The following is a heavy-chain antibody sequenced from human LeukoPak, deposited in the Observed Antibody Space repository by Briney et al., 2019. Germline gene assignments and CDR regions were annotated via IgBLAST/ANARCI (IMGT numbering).Heavy chain of an antibody. J-gene: IGHJ5*02. D-gene: IGHD3-22*01. CDR2: IKQDGSEK. CDR3: ARVGYDSSGYFLNWFDP. CDR1: GFTFSSYW. V-gene: IGHV3-7*01. Sequence: GGSLRLSCAASGFTFSSYWMSWVRQAPGKGLEWVASIKQDGSEKYYVDSVKGRFTISRDNAKNSLYLQMNSLRAEDTAVYYCARVGYDSSGYFLNWFDPWGQGTLVTVSS.